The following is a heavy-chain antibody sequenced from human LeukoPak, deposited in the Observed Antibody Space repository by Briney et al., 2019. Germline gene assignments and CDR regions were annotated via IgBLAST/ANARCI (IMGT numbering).Heavy chain of an antibody. J-gene: IGHJ3*01. Sequence: APVKVSCKASGYALTAYYMHWVRQVPGQGLEWMGRINPNSGDTDYAQKFQGRVIMTRDTSISTAYMEVSRLRSDDTAVYYCARVDSGHDYGPSWGQGTTVTVSS. CDR2: INPNSGDT. CDR1: GYALTAYY. CDR3: ARVDSGHDYGPS. D-gene: IGHD5-12*01. V-gene: IGHV1-2*06.